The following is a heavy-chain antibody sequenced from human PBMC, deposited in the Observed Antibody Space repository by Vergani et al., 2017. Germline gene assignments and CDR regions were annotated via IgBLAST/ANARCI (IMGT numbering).Heavy chain of an antibody. Sequence: EVQLLESGGGLVLPGGSLRLSCAASGFTFSSYAMSWVRQAPGKGLEWVSSISSSSSYIYYADSVKGRFTISRDNAKNSLYLQMNSLRAEDTAVYYCARAYCSSTSCYGGYWGQGTLVTVSS. CDR3: ARAYCSSTSCYGGY. D-gene: IGHD2-2*01. CDR1: GFTFSSYA. V-gene: IGHV3-21*01. CDR2: ISSSSSYI. J-gene: IGHJ4*02.